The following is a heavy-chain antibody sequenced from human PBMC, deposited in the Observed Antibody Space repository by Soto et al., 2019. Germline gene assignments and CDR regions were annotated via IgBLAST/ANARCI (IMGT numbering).Heavy chain of an antibody. CDR3: ARSPLYYYDSSGYYSVGAFDI. J-gene: IGHJ3*02. CDR2: IIPIFGAA. V-gene: IGHV1-69*01. CDR1: GGTFSSYA. Sequence: QVQLVQSGAEVKKPGSSVKVSCKASGGTFSSYAISWVRQDPGQGLEWMGGIIPIFGAANYAQKFQGRVTITADESTSTAYMELSSLRSEDTAVYYCARSPLYYYDSSGYYSVGAFDIWGQGTMVTVSS. D-gene: IGHD3-22*01.